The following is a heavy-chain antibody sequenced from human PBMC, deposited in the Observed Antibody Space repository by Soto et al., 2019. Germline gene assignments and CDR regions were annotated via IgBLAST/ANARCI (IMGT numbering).Heavy chain of an antibody. D-gene: IGHD3-16*02. Sequence: AASVKVSCKASGFTFTSSAVQWVRQARGQRLEWIGWIVVGSGNTNYAQKFQGRVTITADESTSTAYMELSSLRSEDTAVYYCARDKVRRVQIGVIGLFDYWGQGTLVTVSS. V-gene: IGHV1-58*01. CDR2: IVVGSGNT. J-gene: IGHJ4*02. CDR3: ARDKVRRVQIGVIGLFDY. CDR1: GFTFTSSA.